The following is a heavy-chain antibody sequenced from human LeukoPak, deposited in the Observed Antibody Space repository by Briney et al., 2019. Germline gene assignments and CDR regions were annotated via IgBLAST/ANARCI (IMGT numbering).Heavy chain of an antibody. V-gene: IGHV4-38-2*01. Sequence: PSETLSLTCAVSGYSISSGYYWGWIRQPPGKGLEWIGSMYHSGMSYYNPSLESRVTISIVTSKNQFSLKLTSVTAADTAMYYCTRRHATSQTFDYWGQGTLVTVSS. J-gene: IGHJ4*02. CDR2: MYHSGMS. CDR3: TRRHATSQTFDY. CDR1: GYSISSGYY.